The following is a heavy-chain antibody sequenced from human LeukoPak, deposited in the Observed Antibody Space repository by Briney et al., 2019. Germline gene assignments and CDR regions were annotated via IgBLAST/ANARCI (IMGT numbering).Heavy chain of an antibody. CDR2: IYSGGST. CDR1: GFTVSSNY. CDR3: ARLSSIAAAGSFDY. J-gene: IGHJ4*02. Sequence: GGSLRLSCAASGFTVSSNYMSWVRQAPGKGLEWVSVIYSGGSTYYADSVKGRFTISRDNSKNTLYLQMNSLRAEDTAVCYCARLSSIAAAGSFDYWGQGTLVTVSS. D-gene: IGHD6-13*01. V-gene: IGHV3-53*01.